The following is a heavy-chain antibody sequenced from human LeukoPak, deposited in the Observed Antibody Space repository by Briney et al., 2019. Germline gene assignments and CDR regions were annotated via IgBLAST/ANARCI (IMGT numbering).Heavy chain of an antibody. Sequence: GRSLRLSCVASGFTFSNYGMHWVRQAPGKGLEWVAVIWYDGSNKYYADSVKGRFTISRDNFKNTLYLQMNSLRVEDTAVYYCAKVGQGDYYVDYWGQGTLVSVSS. J-gene: IGHJ4*02. CDR1: GFTFSNYG. D-gene: IGHD2-21*02. CDR3: AKVGQGDYYVDY. CDR2: IWYDGSNK. V-gene: IGHV3-33*06.